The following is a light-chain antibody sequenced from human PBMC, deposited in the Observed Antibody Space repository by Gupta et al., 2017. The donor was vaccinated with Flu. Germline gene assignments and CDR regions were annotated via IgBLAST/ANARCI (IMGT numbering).Light chain of an antibody. CDR3: CSYAGSSTSYV. CDR2: EVS. V-gene: IGLV2-23*02. Sequence: ITISCTGTSSDVGSYNLVSWYQQHPGKAPKLMIYEVSKRPSGVSNRFSGSKSGNTASLTISGLQAEDEADYYCCSYAGSSTSYVFGTGTKVTVL. J-gene: IGLJ1*01. CDR1: SSDVGSYNL.